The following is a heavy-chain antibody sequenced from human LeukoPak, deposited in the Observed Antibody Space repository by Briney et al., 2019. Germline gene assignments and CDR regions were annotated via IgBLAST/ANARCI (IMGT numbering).Heavy chain of an antibody. V-gene: IGHV1-8*01. Sequence: ASVKVSCKASGYTFTSYDINWVRQATGQGLEWMVWMNPNSGNTGYAQKFQGRVTMTRNTSIGTAYMELSSLRSEDTAVYYCARVTYYDFWSGYYGAADAFDIWGQGTMVTVSS. CDR1: GYTFTSYD. CDR2: MNPNSGNT. D-gene: IGHD3-3*01. CDR3: ARVTYYDFWSGYYGAADAFDI. J-gene: IGHJ3*02.